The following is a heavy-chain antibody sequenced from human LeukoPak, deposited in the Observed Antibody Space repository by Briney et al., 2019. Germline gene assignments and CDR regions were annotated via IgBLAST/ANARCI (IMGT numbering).Heavy chain of an antibody. Sequence: ASVKVSCKASGYTFTGYYMHWVRQAPGQGLEWMGWINPNSGGTNYAQKFQGRVTMTRDTSISTAYMELSRLRSDDTAVYYCARSGYSYGRSYYYYMDVWGKGTTVTISS. CDR2: INPNSGGT. CDR3: ARSGYSYGRSYYYYMDV. V-gene: IGHV1-2*02. D-gene: IGHD5-18*01. J-gene: IGHJ6*03. CDR1: GYTFTGYY.